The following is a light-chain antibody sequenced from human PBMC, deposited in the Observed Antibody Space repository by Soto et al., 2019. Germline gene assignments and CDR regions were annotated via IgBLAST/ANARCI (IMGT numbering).Light chain of an antibody. J-gene: IGKJ2*01. CDR1: QSVSSSH. V-gene: IGKV3-20*01. Sequence: EIVLTQSPGTLSLSPGDRATLSCRASQSVSSSHLAWYQQKPGQAPRLLIYGASNRATGIPDRFSGSGSGTEFTLTISRLAPEDFAVYYCQQYGGSPRYTFGEGTKLEIK. CDR2: GAS. CDR3: QQYGGSPRYT.